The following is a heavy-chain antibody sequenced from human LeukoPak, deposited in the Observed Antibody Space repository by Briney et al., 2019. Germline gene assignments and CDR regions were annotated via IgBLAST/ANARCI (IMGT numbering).Heavy chain of an antibody. CDR2: IYPGDSDT. Sequence: GESLKISCEASGYTFTNYWIGWLRQMPGKGLEWMGIIYPGDSDTRHSPSFQGQVTISADKSINTSYLQWNSLKASDTAMYYCARRGVGYINWFDPWGQGTLVTVSS. CDR3: ARRGVGYINWFDP. D-gene: IGHD5-18*01. V-gene: IGHV5-51*01. J-gene: IGHJ5*02. CDR1: GYTFTNYW.